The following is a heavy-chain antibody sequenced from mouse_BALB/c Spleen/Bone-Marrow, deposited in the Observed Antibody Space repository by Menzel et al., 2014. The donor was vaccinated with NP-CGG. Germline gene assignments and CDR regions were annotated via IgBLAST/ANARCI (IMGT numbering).Heavy chain of an antibody. Sequence: EVKVVDSGGGLVQPGGSLKLSCAASGFDFSGYWMTWVRQAPGKGLEWIGEINPDSGTINYTPSLKDKFIISRDNAKNALYLQMSKVRSEDTALYYCARPGYYGYQDVWGAGTTVTVSS. CDR1: GFDFSGYW. CDR2: INPDSGTI. V-gene: IGHV4-1*02. CDR3: ARPGYYGYQDV. J-gene: IGHJ1*01. D-gene: IGHD1-2*01.